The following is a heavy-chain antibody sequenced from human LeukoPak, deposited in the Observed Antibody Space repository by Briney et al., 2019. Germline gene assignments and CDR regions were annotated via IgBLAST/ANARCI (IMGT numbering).Heavy chain of an antibody. Sequence: PSETLSLTCTVSGGSISSYYWSWIRQPAGKGLEWIGRIYTSGSTNYNPSLKSRVTMSVDTSKNQFSLKLSSVTAADTAVYYCARSGYSSSWLDAFDIWGQGTMVTVSS. CDR3: ARSGYSSSWLDAFDI. CDR1: GGSISSYY. D-gene: IGHD6-13*01. V-gene: IGHV4-4*07. CDR2: IYTSGST. J-gene: IGHJ3*02.